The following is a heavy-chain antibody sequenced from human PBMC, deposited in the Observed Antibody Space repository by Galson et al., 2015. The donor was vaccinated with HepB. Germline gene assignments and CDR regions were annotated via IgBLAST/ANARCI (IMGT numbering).Heavy chain of an antibody. CDR3: ARAPGRMGNYGGNSGYVY. D-gene: IGHD4-23*01. CDR1: GFTFSSYW. CDR2: IKQDGSEK. J-gene: IGHJ4*02. V-gene: IGHV3-7*03. Sequence: SLRLSCAASGFTFSSYWMSWVRQAPGKGLEWVANIKQDGSEKYYVDSVKGRFTISRDNAKNSLYLQMNSLRAEDTAVYYCARAPGRMGNYGGNSGYVYWGQGTLVTVSS.